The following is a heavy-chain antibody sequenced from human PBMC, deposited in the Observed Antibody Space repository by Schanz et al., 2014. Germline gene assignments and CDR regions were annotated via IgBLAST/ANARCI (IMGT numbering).Heavy chain of an antibody. Sequence: EVQLVESGGGLVQPGGSLRLSCGGSGFTFSKYWMSWVRQAPGKGLEWVANIKQDGSEKYYVDAVKGRFTISRDNVKNSMYLHMKSLRGEDTAVYYCARDNYYGSGSCAYWGQGTLVTVSS. J-gene: IGHJ4*02. CDR3: ARDNYYGSGSCAY. CDR2: IKQDGSEK. CDR1: GFTFSKYW. V-gene: IGHV3-7*04. D-gene: IGHD3-10*01.